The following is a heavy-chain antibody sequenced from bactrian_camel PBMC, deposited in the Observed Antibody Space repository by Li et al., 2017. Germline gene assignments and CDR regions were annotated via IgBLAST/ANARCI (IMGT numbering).Heavy chain of an antibody. CDR2: IYNREQRT. D-gene: IGHD1*01. CDR1: RSTYSFNC. Sequence: VESGGGSVQAGGSLRLSCAASRSTYSFNCMAWFRQAPGKERERVAVIYNREQRTDYADSAKGRFSISLDNSQNTLYLQMNSLKPDDTAMYYCAAATRFGCGIYWSPHPYKGQGTQVTVS. J-gene: IGHJ4*01. V-gene: IGHV3S25*01.